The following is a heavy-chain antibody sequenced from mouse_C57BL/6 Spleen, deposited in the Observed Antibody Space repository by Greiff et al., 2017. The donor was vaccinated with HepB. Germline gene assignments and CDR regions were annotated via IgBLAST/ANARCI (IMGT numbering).Heavy chain of an antibody. Sequence: DVKLVESGGGLVKPGGSLKLSCAASGFTFSSYTMSWVRQTPEKRLEWVATISGGGGNTYYPDSVKGRFTISRDNAKNTLYLQMSSLRSEDTALYYCARQYDYDAWFAYWGQGTLVTVSA. V-gene: IGHV5-9*01. J-gene: IGHJ3*01. D-gene: IGHD2-4*01. CDR1: GFTFSSYT. CDR2: ISGGGGNT. CDR3: ARQYDYDAWFAY.